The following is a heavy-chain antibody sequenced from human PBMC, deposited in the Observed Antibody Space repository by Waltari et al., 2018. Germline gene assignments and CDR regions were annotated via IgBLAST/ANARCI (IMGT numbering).Heavy chain of an antibody. J-gene: IGHJ4*02. CDR2: VDPEDGET. Sequence: VQLVQSGAEEKKHGATAKISCTVSGSTFTDSYMHCVQKAPGKGLEWMGLVDPEDGETIYAEKFQGRVTITEDTSTDTTYMGLSSLRSEDTAVYYCAPLLNVWSGYSYRGQGTLVTVSS. D-gene: IGHD3-3*01. V-gene: IGHV1-69-2*01. CDR3: APLLNVWSGYSY. CDR1: GSTFTDSY.